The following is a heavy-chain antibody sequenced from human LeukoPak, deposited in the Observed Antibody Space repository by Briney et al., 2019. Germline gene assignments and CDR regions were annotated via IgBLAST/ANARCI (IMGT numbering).Heavy chain of an antibody. CDR2: IYSGGST. Sequence: PGGSLRLSSAASGFTVSSNYMSWVRQAPGKGLEWVSVIYSGGSTYYADSVKGRFTISRDNSKNTLYLQMNSLRAEDTAVYYCARDVRAAAKDAFDIWGQGTMVTVSS. J-gene: IGHJ3*02. V-gene: IGHV3-53*01. CDR1: GFTVSSNY. D-gene: IGHD6-13*01. CDR3: ARDVRAAAKDAFDI.